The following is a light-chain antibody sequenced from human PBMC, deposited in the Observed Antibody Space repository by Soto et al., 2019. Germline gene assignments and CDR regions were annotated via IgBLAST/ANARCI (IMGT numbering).Light chain of an antibody. CDR1: SSDVGGYNS. Sequence: QAVVTQPASVAGSPGQSITISCTGTSSDVGGYNSVSWYQQYPGKAPNLIIFEVGDRPSGVSDRFSGSKSGNTASLIISGLQAEDEAEYYCSSYTSSSTLVFGTGTQLTVL. J-gene: IGLJ1*01. CDR3: SSYTSSSTLV. V-gene: IGLV2-14*01. CDR2: EVG.